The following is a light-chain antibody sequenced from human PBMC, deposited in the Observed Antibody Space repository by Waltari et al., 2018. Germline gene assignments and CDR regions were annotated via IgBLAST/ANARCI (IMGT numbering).Light chain of an antibody. V-gene: IGKV3-20*01. CDR2: RAS. CDR1: QSVGSSS. CDR3: QQHGTLPAT. Sequence: ELVLTQSPGTAPLSPGDRVTLSCRASQSVGSSSLAWYQQKPGQAPRLVIYRASRRATGIPDRFSGSGSGTDFSLTISRLEPEDFAVYYCQQHGTLPATFGQGTKVEIK. J-gene: IGKJ1*01.